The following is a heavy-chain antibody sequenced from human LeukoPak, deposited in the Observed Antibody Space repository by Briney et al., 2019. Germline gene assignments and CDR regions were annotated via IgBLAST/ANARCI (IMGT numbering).Heavy chain of an antibody. J-gene: IGHJ5*02. CDR2: ISSLSGTI. Sequence: PGGSLRLSCAASGFTFSSYSMNWVRQAPGEGLEWVSYISSLSGTIYYADSVKGRFTISRDNAKNSLYLQMDSLRAEDTAVYYCARRRVRIGGVRRSDNWFDPWGQGTLVTVSS. D-gene: IGHD3-16*01. CDR3: ARRRVRIGGVRRSDNWFDP. V-gene: IGHV3-48*01. CDR1: GFTFSSYS.